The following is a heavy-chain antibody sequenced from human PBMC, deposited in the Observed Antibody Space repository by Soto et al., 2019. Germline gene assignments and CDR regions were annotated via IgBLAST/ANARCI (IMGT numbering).Heavy chain of an antibody. J-gene: IGHJ3*01. D-gene: IGHD2-15*01. CDR3: ARDRCRGGSCYRTYSFAL. CDR1: GFNFSSYT. V-gene: IGHV3-21*01. Sequence: EVQMVESGGGLVKPGGSLRLYCAASGFNFSSYTMNWVRQAPGKGMEWVSSISNSNRYIYYADSLKGRFTISRDDAKNSLFLEINSLRADDTAVYSCARDRCRGGSCYRTYSFALWGQGTRVTVSS. CDR2: ISNSNRYI.